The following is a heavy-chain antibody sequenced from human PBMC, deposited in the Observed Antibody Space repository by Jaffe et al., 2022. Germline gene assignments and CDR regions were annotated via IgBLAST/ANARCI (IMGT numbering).Heavy chain of an antibody. CDR1: GFTFSNYE. Sequence: EVQLVESGGGLVQPGGSLRLSCAASGFTFSNYEMNWVRQAPGKGLEWVSYISSSGNTINYADSVKGRLTISRDNAKNSLYLQMNSLRAEDTGVYFCAREAYGDTADYWGQGTLVTVSP. CDR3: AREAYGDTADY. V-gene: IGHV3-48*03. D-gene: IGHD4-17*01. CDR2: ISSSGNTI. J-gene: IGHJ4*02.